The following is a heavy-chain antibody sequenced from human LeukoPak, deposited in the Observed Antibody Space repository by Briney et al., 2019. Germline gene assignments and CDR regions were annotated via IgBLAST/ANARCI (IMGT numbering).Heavy chain of an antibody. D-gene: IGHD5-24*01. V-gene: IGHV4-39*07. CDR1: GGSISSSSYY. CDR3: TRDGRDAYIPN. CDR2: IYYSGST. J-gene: IGHJ4*02. Sequence: PSETLSLTCTVSGGSISSSSYYWGWIRQPPGKGLEWIGSIYYSGSTYYNPSLRSRVTISVDTSKNQFSLKLSSVTAADTAVYYCTRDGRDAYIPNWGQGTLVTVSS.